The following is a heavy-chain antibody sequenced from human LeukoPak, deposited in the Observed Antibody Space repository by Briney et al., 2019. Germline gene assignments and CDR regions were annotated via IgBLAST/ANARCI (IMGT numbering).Heavy chain of an antibody. CDR3: ARHGVYYGMDA. Sequence: KTGGSLRLSCAASGFTFSSYSMNWVRQAPGKGLEWVSSISSSSSYIYYADSVKDRFTISRDNAKNSLYLQMNSLRAEDTAVYYCARHGVYYGMDAWGQGTTVTVSS. V-gene: IGHV3-21*01. D-gene: IGHD3-10*01. CDR1: GFTFSSYS. CDR2: ISSSSSYI. J-gene: IGHJ6*02.